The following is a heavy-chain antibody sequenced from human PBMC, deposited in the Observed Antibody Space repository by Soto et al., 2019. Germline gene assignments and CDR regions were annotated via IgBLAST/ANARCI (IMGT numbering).Heavy chain of an antibody. Sequence: LRLSCAASGFAFSSYAMHWVRLPPGKGLEWVALISYTGGTKYYADSVKGRFAISRDNSKNTVFLEMNGLRPEDTAVYYCARDEACTDTSCRNNWFGPWGQGTLVTVS. CDR1: GFAFSSYA. CDR2: ISYTGGTK. J-gene: IGHJ5*02. D-gene: IGHD2-8*02. V-gene: IGHV3-30*09. CDR3: ARDEACTDTSCRNNWFGP.